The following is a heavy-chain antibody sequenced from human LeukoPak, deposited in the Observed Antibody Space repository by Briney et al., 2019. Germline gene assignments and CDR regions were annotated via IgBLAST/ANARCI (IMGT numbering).Heavy chain of an antibody. CDR3: AREEVPHGFDI. J-gene: IGHJ3*02. V-gene: IGHV4-59*01. Sequence: SETLSLTRTVSGGSISTYYWSWIRPPPRKGLEHIGYIYYSGSTNYNPSLKSRVTMSLDTSKNQFSLKLSSVTAADTAVYYCAREEVPHGFDIWGQGTMVTVSS. CDR1: GGSISTYY. CDR2: IYYSGST.